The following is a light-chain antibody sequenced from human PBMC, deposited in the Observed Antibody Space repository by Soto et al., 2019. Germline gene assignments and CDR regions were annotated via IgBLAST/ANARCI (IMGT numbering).Light chain of an antibody. CDR2: EVS. Sequence: QSALTQPRSVSGSPGQSVTISCTGTSSDVGDYNYVSWYQQYPGKAPKLVIYEVSKRPSGVPDRFSGSKSGNTASLTISGLQAEDYAEYYCCSFAGSYTFWVFGGGTKLTVL. CDR3: CSFAGSYTFWV. J-gene: IGLJ3*02. V-gene: IGLV2-11*01. CDR1: SSDVGDYNY.